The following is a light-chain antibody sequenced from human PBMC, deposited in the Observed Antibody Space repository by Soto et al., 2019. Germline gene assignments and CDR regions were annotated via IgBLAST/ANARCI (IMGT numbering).Light chain of an antibody. CDR3: AACDDSLNGCV. Sequence: QSVLTQPPSASGTPGQRVTISCSGSSSNIGGYTVNWYQQLPGTAPKLLIYSHNQRPSGVPDRFSGSKSGNSASLAISGLQSEDEADYYCAACDDSLNGCVFGGGTKLTVL. V-gene: IGLV1-44*01. CDR1: SSNIGGYT. CDR2: SHN. J-gene: IGLJ3*02.